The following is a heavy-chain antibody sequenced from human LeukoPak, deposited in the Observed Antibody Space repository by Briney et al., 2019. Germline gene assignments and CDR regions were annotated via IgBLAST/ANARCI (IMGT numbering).Heavy chain of an antibody. D-gene: IGHD2-15*01. CDR3: ARDGLGEWWRLPGAFDI. CDR2: ISWNSGSI. V-gene: IGHV3-9*01. J-gene: IGHJ3*02. CDR1: GFTFDDYA. Sequence: GGSLRLSCAASGFTFDDYAMHWVRQAPGKGLEWVSGISWNSGSIGYADSVKGRFTISRDNSKNTLYLQMNSLRAEDTAVYYCARDGLGEWWRLPGAFDIWGQGTMVTVSS.